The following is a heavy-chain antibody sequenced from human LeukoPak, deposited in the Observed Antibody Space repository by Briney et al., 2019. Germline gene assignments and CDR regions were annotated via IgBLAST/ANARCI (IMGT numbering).Heavy chain of an antibody. Sequence: VASVKVSCKASGGTFSSYAISWVRQAPGQGLEWMGGIIPIFGTANYAQKFQGRVTITTDESTSTAYMELSSLRSEDTAVYYCARNRAWYNWNLHAFDIWGQGTMVTVSS. J-gene: IGHJ3*02. V-gene: IGHV1-69*05. CDR2: IIPIFGTA. CDR1: GGTFSSYA. D-gene: IGHD1-7*01. CDR3: ARNRAWYNWNLHAFDI.